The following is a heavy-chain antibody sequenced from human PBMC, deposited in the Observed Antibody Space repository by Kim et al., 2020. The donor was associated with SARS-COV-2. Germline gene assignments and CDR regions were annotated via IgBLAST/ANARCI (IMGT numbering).Heavy chain of an antibody. CDR3: AKMSYYGSGEAY. Sequence: GGSLRLSCAASGFTFSSYAMSWVRQAPGKGLEWVSTISDSGGGTYYADSVRGRFTISRDNSKNTLYLQMNSLRAEDTAVYSCAKMSYYGSGEAYWGQGTLVTVSS. CDR1: GFTFSSYA. CDR2: ISDSGGGT. D-gene: IGHD3-10*01. V-gene: IGHV3-23*01. J-gene: IGHJ4*02.